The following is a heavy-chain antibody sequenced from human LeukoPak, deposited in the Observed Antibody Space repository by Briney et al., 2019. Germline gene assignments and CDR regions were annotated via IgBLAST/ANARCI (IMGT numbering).Heavy chain of an antibody. Sequence: GGSLRLSCAASGFTFSDYYMSWIRQAPGKGLEWVSYISSSGSTIYYADSVKGRFTISRDNSKNTLYLQMNSLRAEDTAVYYCARRAGGYSHPYDYWGQGTLVTVSS. V-gene: IGHV3-11*01. CDR2: ISSSGSTI. J-gene: IGHJ4*02. D-gene: IGHD4-23*01. CDR1: GFTFSDYY. CDR3: ARRAGGYSHPYDY.